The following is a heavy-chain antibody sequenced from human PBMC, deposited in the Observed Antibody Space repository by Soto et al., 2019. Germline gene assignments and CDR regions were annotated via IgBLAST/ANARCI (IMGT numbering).Heavy chain of an antibody. V-gene: IGHV4-59*12. Sequence: PSETLSLTCTVSVSGGSITSYYWSWIRQPPGKGPEWIGYVYHTGSTNYNPSLKSRVTISLDRSKNQFSLKLSSVTAADTAVYYCARVPSPWGQGTLVTVSS. CDR3: ARVPSP. J-gene: IGHJ5*02. CDR2: VYHTGST. CDR1: GGSITSYY.